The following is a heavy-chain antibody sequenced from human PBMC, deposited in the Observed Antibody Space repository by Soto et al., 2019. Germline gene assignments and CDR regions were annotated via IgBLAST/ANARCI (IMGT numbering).Heavy chain of an antibody. Sequence: QVQLVQSGAEVKKPGSSVKVSCKASGGTFSNYAITWVRQAPGQGLEWLGGLIPVFGTPNYAQKFQGRVTPPADESTSIAYMELSSLRSEDTAVYYCARAPTIVVVPAAQGYYYGMDVWGQGTTVTVSS. CDR2: LIPVFGTP. D-gene: IGHD2-2*01. CDR1: GGTFSNYA. CDR3: ARAPTIVVVPAAQGYYYGMDV. J-gene: IGHJ6*02. V-gene: IGHV1-69*01.